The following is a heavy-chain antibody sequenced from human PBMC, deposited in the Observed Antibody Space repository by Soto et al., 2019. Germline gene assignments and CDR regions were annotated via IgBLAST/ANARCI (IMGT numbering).Heavy chain of an antibody. CDR1: GGSISSGGYY. J-gene: IGHJ4*02. CDR2: IYYSGST. V-gene: IGHV4-31*03. CDR3: ARAPSSSRGPQEDMYYFDY. D-gene: IGHD6-13*01. Sequence: PSETLSLTCTVSGGSISSGGYYWSWIRQHPGKGLEWIGYIYYSGSTYYNPSLKSRVTISVDRSKNQFSLKLSSVTAADTAVYYCARAPSSSRGPQEDMYYFDYWGQGTLVTAPQ.